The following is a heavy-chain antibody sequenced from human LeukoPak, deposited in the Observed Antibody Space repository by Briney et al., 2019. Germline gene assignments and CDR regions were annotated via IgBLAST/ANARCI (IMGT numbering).Heavy chain of an antibody. J-gene: IGHJ2*01. D-gene: IGHD3-22*01. V-gene: IGHV4-4*08. CDR3: ARRAYYDSSGYHPTSGYFDL. CDR1: GGSMFSYY. CDR2: IYSNGIT. Sequence: SETLSLTCSVSGGSMFSYYWNWIRQSPGKGLEWIGYIYSNGITNYSPSLRSRGTISFATSRNQFSLRLTSVTAADTAIYYCARRAYYDSSGYHPTSGYFDLWGRSTLVTVSS.